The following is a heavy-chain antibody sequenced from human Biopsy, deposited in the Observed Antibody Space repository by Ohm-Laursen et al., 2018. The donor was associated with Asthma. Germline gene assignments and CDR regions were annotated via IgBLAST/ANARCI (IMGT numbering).Heavy chain of an antibody. CDR3: ARDPHNSYLASLRTKFNYYYYGMDV. D-gene: IGHD1-7*01. Sequence: GASEKVSCKASGYTFTSYYMHCVRQAPGQGLEWMGIINPSGGSTSYAQKFQGRVTMTRDTSTSTAYMELSSLRSEDTAVYYCARDPHNSYLASLRTKFNYYYYGMDVWGQGTTVTVSS. CDR2: INPSGGST. V-gene: IGHV1-46*01. J-gene: IGHJ6*02. CDR1: GYTFTSYY.